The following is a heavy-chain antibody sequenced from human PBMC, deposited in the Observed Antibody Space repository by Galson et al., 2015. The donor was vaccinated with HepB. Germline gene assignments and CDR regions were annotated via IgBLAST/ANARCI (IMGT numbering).Heavy chain of an antibody. CDR3: AKGAYRNIMMSGGLFDP. J-gene: IGHJ5*02. CDR2: ISSDGSDT. Sequence: SLRLSCAASGSTFSASGLHWVRQAPGRGLEWVAAISSDGSDTDFADSVKGRFTISRDNSKNTLYLQMNSLTDDDTAIYYCAKGAYRNIMMSGGLFDPWGQGTVVTVSS. CDR1: GSTFSASG. D-gene: IGHD3-10*02. V-gene: IGHV3-30*18.